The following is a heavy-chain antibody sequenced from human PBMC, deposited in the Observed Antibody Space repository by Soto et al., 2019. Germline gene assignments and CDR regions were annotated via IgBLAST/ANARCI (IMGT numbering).Heavy chain of an antibody. CDR2: ISYDGST. V-gene: IGHV3-30-3*01. Sequence: GGSLRLSCAASGFTFSSYSMHWVRQAPGKGLEWVAVISYDGSTYYADSVKGRFTISRDNSKNTLYLQMNSLRAGDTAIYYCAKDSSGFPFDYWGQGTLVTVSS. CDR3: AKDSSGFPFDY. CDR1: GFTFSSYS. D-gene: IGHD3-22*01. J-gene: IGHJ4*02.